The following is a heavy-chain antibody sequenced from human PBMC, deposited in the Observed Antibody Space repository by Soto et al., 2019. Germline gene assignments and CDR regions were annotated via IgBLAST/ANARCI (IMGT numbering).Heavy chain of an antibody. J-gene: IGHJ6*02. CDR1: GFTFINYE. Sequence: EVQLVESGGGLVQPGGSLRLSCAASGFTFINYEMNWVRQAPGKGLEWVAYISSSGSIIYYADSVEGRFTISRDNGKKSRYLQMNSLRAEDTAVYYCARDGGGSFGVRFYYGLDVWGQGTTVTVSS. V-gene: IGHV3-48*03. D-gene: IGHD3-3*01. CDR3: ARDGGGSFGVRFYYGLDV. CDR2: ISSSGSII.